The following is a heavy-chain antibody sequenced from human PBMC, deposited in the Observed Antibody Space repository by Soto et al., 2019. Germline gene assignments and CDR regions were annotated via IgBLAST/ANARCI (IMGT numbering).Heavy chain of an antibody. Sequence: GGPLRLSCAASGFAFSGDSMNWVRQAPGKGLEWVSCISSSSSYIYYAASVKGRFTISRENAKNSLYLQMNSLRAEDTAVYYCARDFGDYAVDAFDIWGQGTMVTVSS. CDR2: ISSSSSYI. CDR1: GFAFSGDS. J-gene: IGHJ3*02. V-gene: IGHV3-21*01. CDR3: ARDFGDYAVDAFDI. D-gene: IGHD4-17*01.